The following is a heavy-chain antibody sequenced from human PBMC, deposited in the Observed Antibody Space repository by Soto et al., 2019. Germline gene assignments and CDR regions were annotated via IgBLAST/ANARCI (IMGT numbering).Heavy chain of an antibody. CDR3: AKDKGIAAAGFYDY. V-gene: IGHV3-23*01. J-gene: IGHJ4*02. CDR1: GFTFSSYA. Sequence: EVQLLESGGGLVQPGGSLRLSCAASGFTFSSYAMSWVRQAPGKGLEWVSGISGSGGSIYYADSVKGRFTISRDTSKNTLYLQMNSLRAEDTAVYYCAKDKGIAAAGFYDYWGQGTLVTVSS. D-gene: IGHD6-13*01. CDR2: ISGSGGSI.